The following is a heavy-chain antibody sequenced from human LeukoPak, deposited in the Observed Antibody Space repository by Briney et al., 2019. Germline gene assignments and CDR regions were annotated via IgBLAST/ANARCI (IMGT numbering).Heavy chain of an antibody. CDR3: ARHRSGWLQSSFDY. J-gene: IGHJ4*02. D-gene: IGHD5-24*01. CDR1: AGSINSTSYY. CDR2: IFYDGSS. V-gene: IGHV4-39*01. Sequence: SETLSLTCTVSAGSINSTSYYWGWIRQPPGKGLEWIGSIFYDGSSDYNPALKSRVTISVDTSKNQFSLKLSSVTAADTAVYYCARHRSGWLQSSFDYWGQGTLVTVSS.